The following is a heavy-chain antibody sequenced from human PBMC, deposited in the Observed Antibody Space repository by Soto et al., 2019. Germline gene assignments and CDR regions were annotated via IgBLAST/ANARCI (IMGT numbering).Heavy chain of an antibody. CDR3: AREVQVTRVRGVIISPDNWFDP. Sequence: ASVKVSCKASGYTFTSYGISWVRQAPGQGLEWMGWISAYNGNTNYAQKLQGRVTMTTDTSTSTAYMELRSLRSDDTAVYYCAREVQVTRVRGVIISPDNWFDPWGQGTLVTVSS. CDR2: ISAYNGNT. V-gene: IGHV1-18*01. D-gene: IGHD3-10*01. CDR1: GYTFTSYG. J-gene: IGHJ5*02.